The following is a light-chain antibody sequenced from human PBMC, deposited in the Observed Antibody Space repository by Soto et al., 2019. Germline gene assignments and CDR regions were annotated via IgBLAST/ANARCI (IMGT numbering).Light chain of an antibody. CDR3: SSYAGSNNFV. J-gene: IGLJ1*01. CDR2: EVS. V-gene: IGLV2-8*01. Sequence: QSALTQPPSASGCPGQSVTISCTGTSSDVGGYNYVSWYQQHPGKAPKLMIYEVSKRPSGVPDRFSGSKSGNTASLTVSGLQAEYEADYYCSSYAGSNNFVFGTRTKVTVL. CDR1: SSDVGGYNY.